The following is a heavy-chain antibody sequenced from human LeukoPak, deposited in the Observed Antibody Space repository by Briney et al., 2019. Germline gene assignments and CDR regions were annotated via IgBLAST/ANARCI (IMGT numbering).Heavy chain of an antibody. D-gene: IGHD3-10*01. CDR3: AAERGASGKTTFDY. CDR2: ISNRGENT. V-gene: IGHV3-23*01. CDR1: GFGFSKDA. J-gene: IGHJ4*02. Sequence: GGSLRLSCAASGFGFSKDAMSWVRQAPGKGLEWVSAISNRGENTYYADSVMGRFTISRDNSKNTLYLQMDSLRVEDTAVYYCAAERGASGKTTFDYWGQGTLVIVSS.